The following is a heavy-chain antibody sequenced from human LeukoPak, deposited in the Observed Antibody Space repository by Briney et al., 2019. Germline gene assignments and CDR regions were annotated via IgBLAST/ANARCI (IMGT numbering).Heavy chain of an antibody. CDR1: GYSISSGYY. Sequence: KPSETLSLTCTVSGYSISSGYYWGWIRQPPGKGLEWTGSIDHSGSTYYNPSLKSRITISVDTSKNQFSLKLSSVTAADTAVYYCARVTSRLGVCDYWGQGTLVTVSS. J-gene: IGHJ4*02. CDR2: IDHSGST. D-gene: IGHD2-8*01. V-gene: IGHV4-38-2*02. CDR3: ARVTSRLGVCDY.